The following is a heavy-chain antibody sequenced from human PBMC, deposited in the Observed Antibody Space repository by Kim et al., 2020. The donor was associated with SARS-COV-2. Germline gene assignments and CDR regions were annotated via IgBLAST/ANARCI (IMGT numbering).Heavy chain of an antibody. D-gene: IGHD5-18*01. J-gene: IGHJ4*02. V-gene: IGHV3-73*01. CDR2: IRSKANSYAT. CDR1: GFTFSGSA. CDR3: TKGYSYGEFDS. Sequence: GGSLRLSFATSGFTFSGSAMHWVRQASGKGLEWVGHIRSKANSYATTYAASVKGRFTISRDESKNTAYLQMNSLKSEDTAVYYCTKGYSYGEFDSWGQGTLVTVSS.